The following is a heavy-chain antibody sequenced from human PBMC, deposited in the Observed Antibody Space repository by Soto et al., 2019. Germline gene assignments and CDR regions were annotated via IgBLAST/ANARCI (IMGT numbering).Heavy chain of an antibody. CDR2: IGTTGDT. D-gene: IGHD3-10*01. Sequence: EVQLVESGGGLVQPGGSLRLSCAASGFTFSPYDMHWVRQVSGKGLEWVSAIGTTGDTYYPASVKGRFTISREDAKSTLYLQMNSLRAGDTAVYYCARDATYGSGGGPDWYFDLWGRGTLVTVSS. J-gene: IGHJ2*01. V-gene: IGHV3-13*04. CDR3: ARDATYGSGGGPDWYFDL. CDR1: GFTFSPYD.